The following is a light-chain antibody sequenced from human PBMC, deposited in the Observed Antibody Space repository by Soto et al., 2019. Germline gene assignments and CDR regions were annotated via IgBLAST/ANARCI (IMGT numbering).Light chain of an antibody. CDR1: QSVSNY. V-gene: IGKV3-11*01. CDR2: DAS. J-gene: IGKJ5*01. CDR3: QQRSNGPLN. Sequence: DIVLTQHPATLSLSQGAIATLSCRASQSVSNYLAWYQQKPGQAPRLLIFDASNRATGIPARFSGSGSGTDFTLTISSLEPEDFALYYCQQRSNGPLNCGQGTRLDI.